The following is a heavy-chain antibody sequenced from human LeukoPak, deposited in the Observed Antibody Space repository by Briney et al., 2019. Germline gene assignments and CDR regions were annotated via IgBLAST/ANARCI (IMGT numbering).Heavy chain of an antibody. CDR2: NYSADSGGNT. CDR1: GFTVSSNY. V-gene: IGHV3-53*01. D-gene: IGHD5/OR15-5a*01. J-gene: IGHJ4*02. Sequence: PGGSLRLSCAASGFTVSSNYITWPRQAPGKGLEWVTVNYSADSGGNTYYADSVKGRFTISRDNSKNALYLQMNSLRDEDTAVYYCASGQVDSVRTPYDYWGRGTLVSVSS. CDR3: ASGQVDSVRTPYDY.